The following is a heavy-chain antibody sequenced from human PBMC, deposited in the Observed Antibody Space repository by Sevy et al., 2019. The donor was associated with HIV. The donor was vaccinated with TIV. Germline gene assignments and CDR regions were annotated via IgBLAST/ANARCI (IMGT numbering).Heavy chain of an antibody. V-gene: IGHV3-7*01. D-gene: IGHD2-21*02. J-gene: IGHJ4*02. Sequence: GGSLRLSCAASGFTFSSYWMSWVREARGKGQEWVANIKKDGSEKYDLDYVKSRFIISRDNAKNALDLQMNSLRAEDTAGNYCARGTEDYWGQGTLVTVSS. CDR3: ARGTEDY. CDR1: GFTFSSYW. CDR2: IKKDGSEK.